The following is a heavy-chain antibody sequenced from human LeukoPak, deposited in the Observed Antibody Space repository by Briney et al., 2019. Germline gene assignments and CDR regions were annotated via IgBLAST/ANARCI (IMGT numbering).Heavy chain of an antibody. CDR2: ISASGDST. CDR1: GFTFGSCV. Sequence: GGSLRLSCAASGFTFGSCVMSWVRQAPGKGLEWVSVISASGDSTYYADSVKGRFTISRDNSKNTLFLQMNSLRAEDTAVYYCAKAVELLNWLDPWGQGTLVTVSS. V-gene: IGHV3-23*01. CDR3: AKAVELLNWLDP. D-gene: IGHD1-7*01. J-gene: IGHJ5*02.